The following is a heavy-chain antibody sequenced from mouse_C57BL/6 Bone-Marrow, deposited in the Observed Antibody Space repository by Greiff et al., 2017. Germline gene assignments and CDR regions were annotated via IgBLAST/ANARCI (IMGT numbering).Heavy chain of an antibody. CDR1: GFTFSGFW. CDR3: MRYGNYWYFDV. D-gene: IGHD2-1*01. V-gene: IGHV11-2*01. Sequence: EVHLVETGGGLVQPGGSRGLSCEGSGFTFSGFWMSWVRQTPGKTLEWIGDINSDGSAINSAPSITDRFTIFRENDKSTRSLQMSNVRSEDTATYFCMRYGNYWYFDVWGTGTTITVSS. J-gene: IGHJ1*03. CDR2: INSDGSAI.